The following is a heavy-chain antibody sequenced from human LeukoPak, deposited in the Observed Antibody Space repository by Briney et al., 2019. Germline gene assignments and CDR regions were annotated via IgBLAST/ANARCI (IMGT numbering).Heavy chain of an antibody. CDR2: QYYRSKWYD. V-gene: IGHV6-1*01. CDR1: GDSVSSKNGA. CDR3: ARDLGTSGWYTFDF. Sequence: SQTLSLTRAISGDSVSSKNGAWNWSRQSPSKGLKWLGRQYYRSKWYDEYADSVKGRVTISPATSKNQFSLHVYSVTPEDTAVYYCARDLGTSGWYTFDFWGQGTLVTVSS. D-gene: IGHD6-19*01. J-gene: IGHJ5*01.